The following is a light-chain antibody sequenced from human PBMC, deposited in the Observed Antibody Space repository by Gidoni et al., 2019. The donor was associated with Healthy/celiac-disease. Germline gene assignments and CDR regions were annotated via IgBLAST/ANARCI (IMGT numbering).Light chain of an antibody. Sequence: EIVFTHSPATLSLSPGERATLSCRASQSVSSYLAWYQQKPGQAPRLLIYDASNRATGIPARFSGSGSGTDVTLTISSLEPEDVAVYYCQQRSNWPGLTFGGGTKVEIK. CDR3: QQRSNWPGLT. J-gene: IGKJ4*01. CDR1: QSVSSY. CDR2: DAS. V-gene: IGKV3-11*01.